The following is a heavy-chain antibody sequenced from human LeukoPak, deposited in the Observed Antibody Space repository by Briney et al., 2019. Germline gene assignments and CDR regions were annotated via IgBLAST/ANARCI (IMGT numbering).Heavy chain of an antibody. J-gene: IGHJ6*03. V-gene: IGHV4-38-2*01. Sequence: SETLSLTCAVSNYPITSDYYWVWIRQPPGQGLEWIGQIFHSGIAHYNPSLKSRVTMSVDTSRSQFSVNLNSVTAADTAVYYNRFYYCMDVWGKGTTVTVSS. CDR3: RFYYCMDV. CDR1: NYPITSDYY. CDR2: IFHSGIA.